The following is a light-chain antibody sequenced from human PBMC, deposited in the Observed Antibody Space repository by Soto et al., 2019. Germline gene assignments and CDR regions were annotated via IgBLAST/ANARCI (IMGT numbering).Light chain of an antibody. CDR1: QSVSNN. V-gene: IGKV3-15*01. Sequence: ELVMPQSPATLSVSHGERATLSCRASQSVSNNLAWYQQKPGQAPRLLIYDASTRAIGIPARFRGSGSGTEFTLTISSLQSKDFAFYYCQQYDNWWTFGQGTKV. CDR3: QQYDNWWT. CDR2: DAS. J-gene: IGKJ1*01.